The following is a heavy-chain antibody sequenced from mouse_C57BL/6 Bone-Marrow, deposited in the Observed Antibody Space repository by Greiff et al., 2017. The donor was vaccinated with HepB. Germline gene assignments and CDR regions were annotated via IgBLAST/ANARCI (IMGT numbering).Heavy chain of an antibody. Sequence: EVQLQQSGAELVRPGASVKLSCTASGFNIKDDYMHWVKQRPEQGLEWIGWIDPENGDTEYASKFQGKATITADTSSNTAYLQLSSLTSEDTAVYYSTTYYGISYWYFAVWGTGTPVTVSS. V-gene: IGHV14-4*01. J-gene: IGHJ1*03. CDR2: IDPENGDT. CDR1: GFNIKDDY. CDR3: TTYYGISYWYFAV. D-gene: IGHD1-1*01.